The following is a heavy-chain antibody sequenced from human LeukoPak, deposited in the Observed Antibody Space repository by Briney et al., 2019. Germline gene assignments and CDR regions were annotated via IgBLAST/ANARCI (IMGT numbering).Heavy chain of an antibody. J-gene: IGHJ4*02. D-gene: IGHD6-19*01. Sequence: GGSLRLSCAASGFTFNNYVMSWVRQAPGKGLEWVSAISVRGGSTYYADSVKGRFTISRDNSKNTLYLQMNSLRAEDTAVYYCARSGAVAGPFDYWGQGTLVTVSS. CDR1: GFTFNNYV. CDR3: ARSGAVAGPFDY. V-gene: IGHV3-23*01. CDR2: ISVRGGST.